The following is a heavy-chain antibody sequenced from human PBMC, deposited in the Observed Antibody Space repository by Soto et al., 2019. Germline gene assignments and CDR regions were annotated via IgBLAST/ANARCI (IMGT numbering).Heavy chain of an antibody. J-gene: IGHJ4*02. CDR1: GFTFSSYG. V-gene: IGHV3-30*18. Sequence: PGGSLRLSCAASGFTFSSYGIHWVRQAPGKGLEWVAVVSYDGSNKYYADSVKGRFTISRDNSKKTLYLQMNSLKSEDTAVYYCAKAGDDYFFDYWGQGALVTVSS. CDR3: AKAGDDYFFDY. D-gene: IGHD2-21*02. CDR2: VSYDGSNK.